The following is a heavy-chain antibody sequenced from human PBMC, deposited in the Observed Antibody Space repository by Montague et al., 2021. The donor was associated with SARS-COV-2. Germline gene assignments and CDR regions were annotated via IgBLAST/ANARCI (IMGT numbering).Heavy chain of an antibody. CDR3: ARQDPYSKQKFYYYYYMDV. D-gene: IGHD4-11*01. Sequence: ETLSLTCTVSGGSISSSSYYWGWIRQPPGKGLEWIGSIYYSGSTYYNPSLKSRVTISVDTSKNQFSLKLSSVTAADTAVYYCARQDPYSKQKFYYYYYMDVWGKGTTATVSS. CDR1: GGSISSSSYY. V-gene: IGHV4-39*01. J-gene: IGHJ6*03. CDR2: IYYSGST.